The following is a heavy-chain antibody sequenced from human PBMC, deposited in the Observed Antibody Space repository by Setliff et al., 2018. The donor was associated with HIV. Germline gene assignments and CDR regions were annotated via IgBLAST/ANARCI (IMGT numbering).Heavy chain of an antibody. J-gene: IGHJ1*01. CDR2: LWRDEVGE. Sequence: LSLTCTVSGGSISSGSFYWGWIRQPPGKGLEWVSLLWRDEVGEYYADSVNGRISISRDRSRNTVSLQMISLRVEDTAMYYCGNKGGQVWGPGTLVTVSS. CDR1: GGSISSGS. D-gene: IGHD3-16*01. CDR3: GNKGGQV. V-gene: IGHV3-33*07.